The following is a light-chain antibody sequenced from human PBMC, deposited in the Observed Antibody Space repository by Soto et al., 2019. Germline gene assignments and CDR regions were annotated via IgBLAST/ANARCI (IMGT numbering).Light chain of an antibody. J-gene: IGKJ3*01. Sequence: EIVLTQSPGTLSLSPGERATLSCRASQSVRGTYLAWYQQKPGQAPRLLIYGASSRATGIPDWFSGSGSGTDFTLTISRLEPEDFAVYYCQQYGSSSFTFGPGTKVDIK. CDR2: GAS. CDR1: QSVRGTY. CDR3: QQYGSSSFT. V-gene: IGKV3-20*01.